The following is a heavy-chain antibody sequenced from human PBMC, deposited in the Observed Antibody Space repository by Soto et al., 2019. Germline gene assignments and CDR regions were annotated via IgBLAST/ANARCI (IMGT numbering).Heavy chain of an antibody. Sequence: SETLSLTCAVSGGSFRGFYWTWIRQSPGKGLEWLGDINHVGITNYNPSLKSRVSIQVDTSKSQFSLKLSSVTAADTAVYYCAMTPAGFLEWSNLFDTWGQGNMVTVAS. D-gene: IGHD3-3*01. J-gene: IGHJ5*02. CDR1: GGSFRGFY. CDR2: INHVGIT. V-gene: IGHV4-34*01. CDR3: AMTPAGFLEWSNLFDT.